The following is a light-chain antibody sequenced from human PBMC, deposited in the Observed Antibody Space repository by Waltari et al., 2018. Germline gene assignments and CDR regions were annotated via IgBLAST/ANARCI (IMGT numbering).Light chain of an antibody. V-gene: IGLV3-10*01. CDR2: EDT. J-gene: IGLJ2*01. CDR1: FLTNKF. CDR3: YSTDIFRSERGV. Sequence: SYELTQPPSVSVSPGQTATITCSGAFLTNKFTYWFQQKSGQAPVMVIYEDTKRLSAIPERFSGSSSGTTAALTITGAQVEDEADYYCYSTDIFRSERGVFGGGTKLLVL.